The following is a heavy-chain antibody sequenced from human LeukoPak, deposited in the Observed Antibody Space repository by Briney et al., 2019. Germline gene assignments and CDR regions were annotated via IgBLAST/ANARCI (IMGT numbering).Heavy chain of an antibody. CDR2: IYYSGST. CDR1: GGSISSYY. CDR3: ARAYSSSWSRFDY. J-gene: IGHJ4*02. V-gene: IGHV4-59*06. D-gene: IGHD6-13*01. Sequence: SETLSLTCTVPGGSISSYYWSWIRQPPGKGLEWIGYIYYSGSTYYNPSLESRLTISLDTSKNQFSLKLSSVTAADTAVYYCARAYSSSWSRFDYWGQGTLVTVSS.